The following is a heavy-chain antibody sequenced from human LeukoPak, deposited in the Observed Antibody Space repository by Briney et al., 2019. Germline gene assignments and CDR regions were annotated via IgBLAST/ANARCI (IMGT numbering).Heavy chain of an antibody. CDR2: IKEDGGET. D-gene: IGHD3-22*01. Sequence: GGSLRLSCAASGFTFSSYTLTWVRQAPGKGLEWVANIKEDGGETYYVDSVKGRFTISRDNARNSLYLQMNSLRAEDTAVYYCARGRFNYDSSGYSSFYYWGQGTLVTVSS. V-gene: IGHV3-7*01. CDR3: ARGRFNYDSSGYSSFYY. CDR1: GFTFSSYT. J-gene: IGHJ4*02.